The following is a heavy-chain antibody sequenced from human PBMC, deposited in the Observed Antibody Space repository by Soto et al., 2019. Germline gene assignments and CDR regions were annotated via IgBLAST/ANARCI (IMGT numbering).Heavy chain of an antibody. Sequence: GGSLRLSCATSGITFSNYAMSWVRQAPGKGLEWVSVISGSGGSTHYADSVKGRFTITRDNSKNTLYLQMNSLRAEDTAVYYCAKDSAYDFYYYYYIDVWGKGTTVTVSS. D-gene: IGHD5-12*01. V-gene: IGHV3-23*01. CDR3: AKDSAYDFYYYYYIDV. J-gene: IGHJ6*03. CDR2: ISGSGGST. CDR1: GITFSNYA.